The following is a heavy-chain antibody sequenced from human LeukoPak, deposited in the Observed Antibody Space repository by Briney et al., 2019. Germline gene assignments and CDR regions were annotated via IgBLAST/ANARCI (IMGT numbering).Heavy chain of an antibody. J-gene: IGHJ4*02. Sequence: GRSLRLSCAASGFTFSSYAMHWVRQAPGKGLEWVAVISYDGSNKYYADSVKGRFTISRDNSKNTLYLQMNSLRAEDTAVYYCARDPHGSGPRSHFDYWGQGTLVTVSS. D-gene: IGHD3-10*01. CDR3: ARDPHGSGPRSHFDY. CDR2: ISYDGSNK. CDR1: GFTFSSYA. V-gene: IGHV3-30-3*01.